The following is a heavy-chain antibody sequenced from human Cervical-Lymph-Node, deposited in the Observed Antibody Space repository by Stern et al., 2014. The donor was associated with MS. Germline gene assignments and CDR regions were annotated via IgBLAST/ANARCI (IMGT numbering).Heavy chain of an antibody. Sequence: QLLESGPEVKKPGTSVKVSCKASGFTFTSSAVQWVRQARGQRLEWIGWIVVGSGNTNYAQKFQERVTITRDMSTSTAYMELSSLRSEDTAVYYCAASLHPHPLYSSSPWGQGTLVTVSS. D-gene: IGHD6-6*01. J-gene: IGHJ5*02. V-gene: IGHV1-58*01. CDR1: GFTFTSSA. CDR2: IVVGSGNT. CDR3: AASLHPHPLYSSSP.